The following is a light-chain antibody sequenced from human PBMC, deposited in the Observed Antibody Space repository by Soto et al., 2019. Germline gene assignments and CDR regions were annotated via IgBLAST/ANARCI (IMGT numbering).Light chain of an antibody. CDR2: AAS. CDR3: QKYSSVIT. J-gene: IGKJ5*01. V-gene: IGKV1-27*01. CDR1: QGISNF. Sequence: DIQMTQSPSSLSASVRDRVTITCRASQGISNFLAWYQQKPGKVPKLLISAASTLQSGVPSRFSGSGSGTDFTLTITSLQPEDVATYYCQKYSSVITLGQGTRLEIK.